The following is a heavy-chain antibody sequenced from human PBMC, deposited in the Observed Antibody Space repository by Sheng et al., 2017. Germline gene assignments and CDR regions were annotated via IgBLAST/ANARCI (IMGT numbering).Heavy chain of an antibody. J-gene: IGHJ4*02. CDR3: ARGMATIIDY. Sequence: EVQLVESGGGLVQPGGSLRLSCAASGFTFNNRWMNWVRQAPGKGLEWVAIIKQDGSEKHYVDSVAGRFTILQRQRQELTVSANEQPESRGHGCLYCARGMATIIDYVGPGNP. D-gene: IGHD5-12*01. CDR2: IKQDGSEK. V-gene: IGHV3-7*01. CDR1: GFTFNNRW.